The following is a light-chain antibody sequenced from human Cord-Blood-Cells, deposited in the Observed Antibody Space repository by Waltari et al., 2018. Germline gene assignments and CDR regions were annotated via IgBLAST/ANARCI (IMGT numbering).Light chain of an antibody. J-gene: IGLJ1*01. V-gene: IGLV2-14*01. CDR3: SSYTSSSTYV. CDR2: EVS. CDR1: SSDVGGYNY. Sequence: QSALTQPASVSGSPGQPTIISCTATSSDVGGYNYVSWYQQHPGKAPKLMIYEVSNRPSRVSNRFSGSKSGNTASLTISGLQAEDEADYYCSSYTSSSTYVFGTGTKVTVL.